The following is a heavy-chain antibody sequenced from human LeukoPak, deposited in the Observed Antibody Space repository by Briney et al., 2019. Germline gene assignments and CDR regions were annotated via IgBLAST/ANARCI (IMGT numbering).Heavy chain of an antibody. V-gene: IGHV1-2*02. J-gene: IGHJ5*02. CDR1: GYTFTGYY. Sequence: ASVKVSCKASGYTFTGYYMHWVRQAPGQGLEWMGWINPNSGGTNYAQKFQGRVTMTRDTSISTAYMELSRLRSDDTAVYYCARDRFYDILTGYSWFDPWGQGTLVTVSS. D-gene: IGHD3-9*01. CDR3: ARDRFYDILTGYSWFDP. CDR2: INPNSGGT.